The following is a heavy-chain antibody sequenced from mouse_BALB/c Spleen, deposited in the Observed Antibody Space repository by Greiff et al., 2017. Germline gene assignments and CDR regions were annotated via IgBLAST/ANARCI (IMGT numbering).Heavy chain of an antibody. CDR2: INSNGGST. V-gene: IGHV5-6-3*01. CDR3: ARDRGVYGYPRGSFAY. CDR1: GFTFSSYG. Sequence: EVKVVESGGGLVQPGGSLKLSCAASGFTFSSYGMSWVRQTPDKRLELVATINSNGGSTYYPDSVKGRFTISRDNAKNTLYLQMSSLKSEDTAMYYCARDRGVYGYPRGSFAYWGQGTLVTVSA. J-gene: IGHJ3*01. D-gene: IGHD2-2*01.